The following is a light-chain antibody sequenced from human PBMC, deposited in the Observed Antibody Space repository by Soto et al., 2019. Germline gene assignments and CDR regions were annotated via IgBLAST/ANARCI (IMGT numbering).Light chain of an antibody. CDR1: QSVSSH. V-gene: IGKV3-11*01. CDR2: DAS. J-gene: IGKJ4*01. CDR3: QQRSNWPLT. Sequence: ELVLTQSPATLSLSPLATDTPXCRASQSVSSHLDWYQQKPGKAPRLLIYDASNLASGVPSRFSGSRSGTDFTLTISSLQPEDFAPYYCQQRSNWPLTFGGGTKVDIK.